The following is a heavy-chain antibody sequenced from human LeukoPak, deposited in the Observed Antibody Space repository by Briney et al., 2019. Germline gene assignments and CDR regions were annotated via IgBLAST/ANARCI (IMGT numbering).Heavy chain of an antibody. D-gene: IGHD4-17*01. CDR2: IYYSGST. Sequence: SETLSLTCTVSGGSISSYYWSWIRQPPGKGLEWSGYIYYSGSTNYNPSLKSRVTISVDTSKNQFSLKLSSVTAADTAVYYCARDSNDYAPDYWGQGTLVTVSS. CDR3: ARDSNDYAPDY. CDR1: GGSISSYY. V-gene: IGHV4-59*01. J-gene: IGHJ4*02.